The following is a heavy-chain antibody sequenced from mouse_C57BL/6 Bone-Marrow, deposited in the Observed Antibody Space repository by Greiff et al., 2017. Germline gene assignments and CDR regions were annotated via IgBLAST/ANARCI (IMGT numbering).Heavy chain of an antibody. CDR2: IYPSDSET. CDR1: GYTFTSYW. J-gene: IGHJ3*01. CDR3: AREVYGSSGFAY. Sequence: QVQLKQPGAEMVRPGSSVKLSCKASGYTFTSYWMDWVKQRPGQGLEWIGNIYPSDSETPYNQKLKDKATLTVAKSSSTAYMQLSSLTSEDSAVYYCAREVYGSSGFAYWGQGTLVTVSA. V-gene: IGHV1-61*01. D-gene: IGHD1-1*01.